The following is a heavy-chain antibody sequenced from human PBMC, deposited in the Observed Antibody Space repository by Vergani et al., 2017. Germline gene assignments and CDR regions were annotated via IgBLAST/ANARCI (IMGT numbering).Heavy chain of an antibody. CDR3: ARDQVYYYDSSGYPTGYYYMDV. CDR1: GYTFTGYY. J-gene: IGHJ6*03. V-gene: IGHV1-2*02. CDR2: INPNSGGT. D-gene: IGHD3-22*01. Sequence: QVQLVQSGAEVKKPGASVKVSCKASGYTFTGYYMHWVRQAPGQGLEWMGWINPNSGGTNYAQKSQGRVTMTRDTSISTAYMELSRLRSDDTAVYYCARDQVYYYDSSGYPTGYYYMDVWGKGTTVTVSS.